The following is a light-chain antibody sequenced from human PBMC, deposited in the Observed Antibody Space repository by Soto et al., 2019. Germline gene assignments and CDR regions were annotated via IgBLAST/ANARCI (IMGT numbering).Light chain of an antibody. J-gene: IGKJ1*01. V-gene: IGKV3-15*01. CDR1: QSINSN. CDR2: GAS. Sequence: EIVMTQSPATLSVSPGERATLSCRASQSINSNLAWYQQKPGQTPRLLIYGASTRATGIPARFSGSGSGTDFTLTISSLQSEDFAVYYCQQYNNWWTFGQGTKVKIK. CDR3: QQYNNWWT.